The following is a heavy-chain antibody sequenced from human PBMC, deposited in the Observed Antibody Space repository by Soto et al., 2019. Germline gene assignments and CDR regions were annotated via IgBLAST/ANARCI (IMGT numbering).Heavy chain of an antibody. V-gene: IGHV3-66*01. D-gene: IGHD3-16*01. J-gene: IGHJ4*02. Sequence: DVQVEESGGGLIQPGGSLRLSCAASGFIVNGKKYLTWVRQAPGKGLEWLSAVYSADGTFYADSVKGRFTISRDNSKNTLYLQMTSLSAEDTAMYYCARDGDVNTGFGKDYWGQGTLVTVSS. CDR2: VYSADGT. CDR1: GFIVNGKKY. CDR3: ARDGDVNTGFGKDY.